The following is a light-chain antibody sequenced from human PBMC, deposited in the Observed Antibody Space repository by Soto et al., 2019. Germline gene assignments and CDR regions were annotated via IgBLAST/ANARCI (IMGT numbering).Light chain of an antibody. Sequence: ALTQPRSVSGSPGQSVTISCTGTNSDVGGYNYVSWYQQYPGKAPKLMISGVSERPSGVPDRFSGSKSGNTASLTISGLQAEDEADYYCCSYVDTDTWVFGGGTKVTVL. V-gene: IGLV2-11*01. CDR2: GVS. CDR1: NSDVGGYNY. J-gene: IGLJ3*02. CDR3: CSYVDTDTWV.